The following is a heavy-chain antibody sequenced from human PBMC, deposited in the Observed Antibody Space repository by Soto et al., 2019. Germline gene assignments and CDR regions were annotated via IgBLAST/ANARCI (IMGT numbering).Heavy chain of an antibody. D-gene: IGHD3-3*01. CDR1: GGSIGSYY. CDR3: ARDGGFYYGMDV. V-gene: IGHV4-59*01. CDR2: IYYSGST. J-gene: IGHJ6*02. Sequence: QVQLQESGPGLVKPSETLSLTCTVSGGSIGSYYWNWIRQPPGKGLEWIGYIYYSGSTNYNPSLKSRVPIPVDTSKNQFSLKLSSVTAADTAVYYCARDGGFYYGMDVWGQGTTVTVSS.